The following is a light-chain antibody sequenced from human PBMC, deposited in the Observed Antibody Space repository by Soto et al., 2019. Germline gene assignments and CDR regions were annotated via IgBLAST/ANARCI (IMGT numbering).Light chain of an antibody. CDR2: GAS. J-gene: IGKJ1*01. Sequence: EIVMTQSPATLSASPGERATLSCRASQYISNTLAWYQQKPGQAPRLLIYGASTRATGIPARFSGSGSGTEFTLTISSLQSEDFAVYYCQHYNNWPPWTFGQGTKVDIK. V-gene: IGKV3-15*01. CDR3: QHYNNWPPWT. CDR1: QYISNT.